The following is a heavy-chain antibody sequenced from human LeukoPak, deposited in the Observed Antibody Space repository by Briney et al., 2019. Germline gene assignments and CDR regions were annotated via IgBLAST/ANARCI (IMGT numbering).Heavy chain of an antibody. J-gene: IGHJ5*02. CDR3: ARDRDIADYNWLDP. CDR2: IFTSGTI. CDR1: GGSVSDYH. D-gene: IGHD6-13*01. V-gene: IGHV4-4*07. Sequence: SETLSLTCSVSGGSVSDYHWSWIRQPAGKGLEWIGRIFTSGTIHYHPSLRSRVTISVDQSKNQFFPKLTSVTAADTAVYYCARDRDIADYNWLDPWGQGTLVTVSP.